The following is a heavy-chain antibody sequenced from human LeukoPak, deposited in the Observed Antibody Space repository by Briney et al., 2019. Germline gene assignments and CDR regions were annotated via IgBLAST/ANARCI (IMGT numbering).Heavy chain of an antibody. Sequence: ASVKVSCKASGYTFTSYAMRWVRQAPGQRLEWMGWINAGNGNTKYSQEFQGRVTITRDTSASTAYMELSSLRSEDTAMYYCATEAAYGNFGELLAWGQGSLVTVSS. V-gene: IGHV1-3*03. CDR3: ATEAAYGNFGELLA. CDR2: INAGNGNT. CDR1: GYTFTSYA. D-gene: IGHD3-10*01. J-gene: IGHJ5*02.